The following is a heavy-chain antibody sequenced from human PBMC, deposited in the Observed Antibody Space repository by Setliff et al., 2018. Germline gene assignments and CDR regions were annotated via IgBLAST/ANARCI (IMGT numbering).Heavy chain of an antibody. D-gene: IGHD3-10*01. CDR3: ARPYGSGSYYNLDDAFDI. CDR1: GYSISSGYY. J-gene: IGHJ3*02. Sequence: PSETLSLTCTVSGYSISSGYYWGWIRQPPGKGLEWIGSIYHSGSTYYNPSLKSRVTISVDTSKNQFSLKLSSVTAADTAVYYCARPYGSGSYYNLDDAFDIWGQGTMVTVSS. CDR2: IYHSGST. V-gene: IGHV4-38-2*02.